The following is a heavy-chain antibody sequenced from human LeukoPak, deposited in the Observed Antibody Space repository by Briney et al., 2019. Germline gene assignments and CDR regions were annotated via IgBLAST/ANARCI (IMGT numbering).Heavy chain of an antibody. J-gene: IGHJ4*02. CDR1: GGSITSSGYY. CDR2: ISYSGRT. D-gene: IGHD6-19*01. V-gene: IGHV4-39*01. CDR3: VRIRVPLVGWLVKGTRGFDY. Sequence: SETLSLTCTVSGGSITSSGYYWGWIRQPPGKGLEWIETISYSGRTYNNPSLKSRVTISVDTSKNQFSLKLSSVTAADTAVYYCVRIRVPLVGWLVKGTRGFDYWGQGTLVTVSS.